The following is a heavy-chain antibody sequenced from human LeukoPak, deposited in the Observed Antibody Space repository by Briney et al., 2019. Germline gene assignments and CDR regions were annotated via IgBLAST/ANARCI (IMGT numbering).Heavy chain of an antibody. V-gene: IGHV6-1*01. CDR3: ARDIRSGAAAPYYFDY. CDR2: TYYRSKWYN. J-gene: IGHJ4*02. Sequence: SQTLSLTCAISGDSVSSNSAAWNWIRQSPSRGLEWLGRTYYRSKWYNDYAVSVKSRITINPDTSKSEFSLQLNSVTPEDTAVYYCARDIRSGAAAPYYFDYWGQGTLVTVSS. D-gene: IGHD6-13*01. CDR1: GDSVSSNSAA.